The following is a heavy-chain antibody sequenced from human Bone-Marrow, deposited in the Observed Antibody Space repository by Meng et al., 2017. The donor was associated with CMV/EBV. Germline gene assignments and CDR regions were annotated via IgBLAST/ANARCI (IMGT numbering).Heavy chain of an antibody. Sequence: SETLSLTCAVYGGSFSGYYWSWIRQPPGKGLEWIGEINHSGSTNYNPSLKSRVTISVDTSKNQFSLKLSSVTAADTAVYYCARWYQLDQHYFDHWGQGTLVTVSS. CDR2: INHSGST. CDR3: ARWYQLDQHYFDH. CDR1: GGSFSGYY. V-gene: IGHV4-34*01. J-gene: IGHJ4*02. D-gene: IGHD2-2*01.